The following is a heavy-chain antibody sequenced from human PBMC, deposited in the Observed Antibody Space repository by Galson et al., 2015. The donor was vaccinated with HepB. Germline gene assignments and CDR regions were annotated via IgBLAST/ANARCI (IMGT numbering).Heavy chain of an antibody. D-gene: IGHD3-16*01. CDR2: INAGNGNT. CDR3: ARDPPSVGAASYYYYGMDV. V-gene: IGHV1-3*01. CDR1: GYTFTSYA. J-gene: IGHJ6*02. Sequence: SVKVSCKASGYTFTSYAMHWVRQAPGQRLEWMGWINAGNGNTKYSQKFQGRVTITRDTSASTAYMELSSLRSEDTAVYYCARDPPSVGAASYYYYGMDVWGQGTTVTVSS.